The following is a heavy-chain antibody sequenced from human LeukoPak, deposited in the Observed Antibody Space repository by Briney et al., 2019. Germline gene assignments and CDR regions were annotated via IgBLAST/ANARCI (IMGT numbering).Heavy chain of an antibody. V-gene: IGHV3-30*18. CDR1: GFTFSSYG. D-gene: IGHD3-10*01. Sequence: GGSLRLSCAASGFTFSSYGMHWVRQAPGKGLEWVAVISYDGSNKYYADSVKGRFTISRDNSKNTLYLQMNSLRAEDTAVYYCAKGGLWFGELSGYWGQGTLVTASS. CDR2: ISYDGSNK. J-gene: IGHJ4*02. CDR3: AKGGLWFGELSGY.